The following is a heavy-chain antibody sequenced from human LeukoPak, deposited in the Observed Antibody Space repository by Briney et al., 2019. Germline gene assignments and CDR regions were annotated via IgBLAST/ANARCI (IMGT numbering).Heavy chain of an antibody. CDR2: IYYSGST. CDR1: GGSIGSGDYY. Sequence: SQTLSLTCTVSGGSIGSGDYYWSWIRQPPGKGLEWIGYIYYSGSTYYNPSLKSRVTISVDTSKNQFSLKLSSVTAADTAVYYCASSRKASGWGYYDILTGFLHWGQGTLVTVFS. V-gene: IGHV4-30-4*08. J-gene: IGHJ4*02. D-gene: IGHD3-9*01. CDR3: ASSRKASGWGYYDILTGFLH.